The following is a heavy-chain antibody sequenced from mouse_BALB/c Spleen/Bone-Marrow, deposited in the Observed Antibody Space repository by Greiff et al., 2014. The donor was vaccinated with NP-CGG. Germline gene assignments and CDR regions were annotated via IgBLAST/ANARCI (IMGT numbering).Heavy chain of an antibody. V-gene: IGHV3-2*02. J-gene: IGHJ3*01. CDR3: AKGTPYGNSIAY. CDR2: ISYSGST. D-gene: IGHD2-10*02. CDR1: GYSITSDYA. Sequence: EVQLQQSGPGLVKPSQSLSLTCTVTGYSITSDYAWNWIRQFPGNQLEWMGYISYSGSTSYNPSFKSRISITRDTSKNQFFLQLNSVTTEDTATYYCAKGTPYGNSIAYWGQGTLVTVSA.